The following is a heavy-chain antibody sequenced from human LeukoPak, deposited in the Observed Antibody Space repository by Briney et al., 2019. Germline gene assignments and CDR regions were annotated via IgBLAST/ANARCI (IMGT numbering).Heavy chain of an antibody. Sequence: GGSLRLSCAASGFTFSSYWMHWVRQAPGKGLVWVSRINSDGSSTSYADSVKGRFTISRDNSKNTVYLQMNSLRAEDTAVYYCAKDPTHFRVWDDYDNTRLNYWGQGTLVTVSS. CDR1: GFTFSSYW. CDR2: INSDGSST. V-gene: IGHV3-74*01. CDR3: AKDPTHFRVWDDYDNTRLNY. J-gene: IGHJ4*02. D-gene: IGHD3-22*01.